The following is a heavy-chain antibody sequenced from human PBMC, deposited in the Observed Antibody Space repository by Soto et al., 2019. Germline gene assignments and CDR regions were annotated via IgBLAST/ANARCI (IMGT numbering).Heavy chain of an antibody. CDR3: ARGSFRADFDI. J-gene: IGHJ3*02. CDR1: GYSFTSYW. D-gene: IGHD3-10*01. V-gene: IGHV5-51*01. Sequence: HGESLKISCKGSGYSFTSYWIAWVRQMPGRGLEWMGILYPGDPGTRYSPSFQGQVTISADKSIRTAYLQWSSLKASDSAIYYCARGSFRADFDIWGQGTMVTVSS. CDR2: LYPGDPGT.